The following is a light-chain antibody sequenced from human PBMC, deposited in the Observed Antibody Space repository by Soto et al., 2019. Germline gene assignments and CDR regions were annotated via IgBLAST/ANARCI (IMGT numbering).Light chain of an antibody. Sequence: QSVLTQPPSASGTPRQRVTISCSGSTSNIGSNYVYWYQQLPGTAPKLLIYGNNQRPSGVPDRFSGSKSGTSASLAISVLRSEDEADYYCAAWDDSLSRPVFGGGTKLTV. CDR3: AAWDDSLSRPV. CDR1: TSNIGSNY. CDR2: GNN. J-gene: IGLJ2*01. V-gene: IGLV1-47*01.